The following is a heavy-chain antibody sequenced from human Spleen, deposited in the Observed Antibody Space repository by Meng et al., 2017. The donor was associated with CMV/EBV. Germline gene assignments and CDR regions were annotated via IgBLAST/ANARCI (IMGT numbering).Heavy chain of an antibody. V-gene: IGHV5-51*01. CDR3: ARHLISSTSPYYGMDV. Sequence: GESLKISCKGSGYIFTSFWIGWVRQMPGKGLEWMGIIYPGDSDTRYSPSFQGQVTISADKSINTAYLQWSSLKASDTAIYYCARHLISSTSPYYGMDVWGQGTTVTVSS. CDR2: IYPGDSDT. D-gene: IGHD2-2*01. J-gene: IGHJ6*02. CDR1: GYIFTSFW.